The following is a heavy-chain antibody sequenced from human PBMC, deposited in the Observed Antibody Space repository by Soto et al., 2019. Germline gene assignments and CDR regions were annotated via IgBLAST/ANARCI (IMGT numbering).Heavy chain of an antibody. Sequence: PGGSLRLSCAASGFTFSSYGMHWFRQAPGKGLEWVAVISYDGSNKYYADSVKGRFTISRDNSKNMLYLQMNSLRADDTAVYCCAKSVYYDFWSGSHYWGQGTLVTVSS. CDR1: GFTFSSYG. V-gene: IGHV3-30*18. CDR3: AKSVYYDFWSGSHY. D-gene: IGHD3-3*01. CDR2: ISYDGSNK. J-gene: IGHJ4*02.